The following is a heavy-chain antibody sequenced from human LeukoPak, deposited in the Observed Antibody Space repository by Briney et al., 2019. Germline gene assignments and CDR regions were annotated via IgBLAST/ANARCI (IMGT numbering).Heavy chain of an antibody. V-gene: IGHV1-24*01. CDR1: GYTLTELS. CDR2: FDPEDGET. D-gene: IGHD2-2*01. J-gene: IGHJ6*03. Sequence: ASVKVSCKVSGYTLTELSMHWVRQAPGKGLEWMGGFDPEDGETIYAQKFQGRVTMTEDTSTDTAYMELSSLRSEDTAVYYCATKLGYCSSTSCPDYYYYYMDVWGKGTTVTVSS. CDR3: ATKLGYCSSTSCPDYYYYYMDV.